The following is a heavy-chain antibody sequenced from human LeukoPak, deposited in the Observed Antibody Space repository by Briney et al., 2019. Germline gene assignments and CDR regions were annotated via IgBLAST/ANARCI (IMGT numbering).Heavy chain of an antibody. CDR3: ARQEADFWSGYSYY. D-gene: IGHD3-3*01. Sequence: PSETLSLTCTVSGGSISGSSYYWGWTRQPPGKGLEWIGSIYYSGSTYYNPSLKSRVTISVDTSKNQFSLKLSSVTAADTAVYYCARQEADFWSGYSYYWGQGTLVTVSS. J-gene: IGHJ4*02. CDR1: GGSISGSSYY. CDR2: IYYSGST. V-gene: IGHV4-39*01.